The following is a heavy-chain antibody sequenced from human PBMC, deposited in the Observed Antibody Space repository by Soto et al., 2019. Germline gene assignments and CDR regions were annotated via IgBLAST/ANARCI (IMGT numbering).Heavy chain of an antibody. Sequence: EVQLVESGGGLIQPGGYLRLSCAASGFTVNSNYMSWVRQAPGKGLEWVSVIYSGGSTYYADSVKGRFTISRDNSKNTLYLQMTSLRAEDTAVYYCARDYRVLGSVGYYDYYGMDVWGQGTMVTVSS. CDR3: ARDYRVLGSVGYYDYYGMDV. D-gene: IGHD3-10*01. CDR2: IYSGGST. V-gene: IGHV3-53*01. J-gene: IGHJ6*02. CDR1: GFTVNSNY.